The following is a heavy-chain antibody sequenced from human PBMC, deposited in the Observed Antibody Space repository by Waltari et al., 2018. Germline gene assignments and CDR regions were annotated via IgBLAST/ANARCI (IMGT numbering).Heavy chain of an antibody. J-gene: IGHJ3*02. CDR1: GGTFSSYA. V-gene: IGHV1-69*14. Sequence: QVQLVQSGAEVKKPGSSVKVSCKASGGTFSSYAISWVRQAPGQGLEWMGGIIPIFGKANYAQKFQGIVTITADKSPSTAYMELSSLGSEDTAVYYCSRDRLITIFGVVTVDAFDIWGQGTMVTVSS. CDR2: IIPIFGKA. D-gene: IGHD3-3*01. CDR3: SRDRLITIFGVVTVDAFDI.